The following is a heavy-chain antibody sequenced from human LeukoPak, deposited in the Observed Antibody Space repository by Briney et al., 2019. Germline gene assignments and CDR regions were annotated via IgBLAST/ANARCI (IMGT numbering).Heavy chain of an antibody. J-gene: IGHJ4*02. CDR1: GYTFTSYD. CDR2: MNPNSGNT. V-gene: IGHV1-8*01. CDR3: ARGGRRQGGTSPTVY. Sequence: ASVKVSCKASGYTFTSYDTNWVRQATGQGLEWMGWMNPNSGNTGYAQKFQGRVTMTRNTSISTAYMELSSLRSEDTAVYYCARGGRRQGGTSPTVYWGQGTLVTVSS. D-gene: IGHD3/OR15-3a*01.